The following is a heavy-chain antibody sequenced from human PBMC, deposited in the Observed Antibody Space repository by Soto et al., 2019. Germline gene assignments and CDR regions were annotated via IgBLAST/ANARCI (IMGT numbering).Heavy chain of an antibody. CDR3: ARSWEYYSSGWSPYYGMDV. Sequence: ASVKVSCKASGYTFTSYDINWVRQATGQGLEWMGWMNPNSGNTKYSQKFQGRVTITRDTSASTAYMELSSLRSEDTAVYYCARSWEYYSSGWSPYYGMDVWGQGTTVTVSS. CDR1: GYTFTSYD. CDR2: MNPNSGNT. V-gene: IGHV1-8*01. D-gene: IGHD6-19*01. J-gene: IGHJ6*02.